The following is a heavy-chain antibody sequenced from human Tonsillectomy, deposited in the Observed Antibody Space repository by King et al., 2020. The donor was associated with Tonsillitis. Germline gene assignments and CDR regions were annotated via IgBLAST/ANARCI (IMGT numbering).Heavy chain of an antibody. CDR2: ISGRGNT. D-gene: IGHD4-23*01. CDR1: GFTFSTYA. V-gene: IGHV3-23*04. Sequence: VQLVESGGGLVQPGGSLRLSCAASGFTFSTYAMSWVRQAPGKGLGGVSAISGRGNTFYADSVRGRFTVSRDISKNTLYLQMNSLRAEDTAVYYCAKSGGNYWYFDLWGRGTLVTVSS. J-gene: IGHJ2*01. CDR3: AKSGGNYWYFDL.